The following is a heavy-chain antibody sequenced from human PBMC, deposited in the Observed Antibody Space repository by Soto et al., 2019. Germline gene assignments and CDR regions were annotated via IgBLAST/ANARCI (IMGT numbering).Heavy chain of an antibody. V-gene: IGHV1-2*04. CDR1: GYTFTGYY. CDR3: ARAGRLLWFGEFRNWFDP. J-gene: IGHJ5*02. CDR2: INPNSGGT. Sequence: ASVKVSCKASGYTFTGYYMHWVRQAPGQGLEWMGWINPNSGGTNYAQKFQGWVTMTRDTSISTAYMELSRLRSDDTAVYYCARAGRLLWFGEFRNWFDPWGQGTLVTVSS. D-gene: IGHD3-10*01.